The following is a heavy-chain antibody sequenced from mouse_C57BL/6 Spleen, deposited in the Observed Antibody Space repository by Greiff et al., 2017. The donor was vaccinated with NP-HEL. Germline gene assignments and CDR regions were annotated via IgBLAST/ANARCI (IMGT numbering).Heavy chain of an antibody. CDR2: INPNNGGT. Sequence: VQLKESGPELVKPGASVKIPCKASGYTFTDYNMDWVKQSHGKSLEWIGDINPNNGGTIYNQKFKGKATLTVDKSSSTAYMELRSLTSEDTAVYYCARPSYDYDGSWFAYWGQGTLVTVSA. V-gene: IGHV1-18*01. J-gene: IGHJ3*01. CDR3: ARPSYDYDGSWFAY. CDR1: GYTFTDYN. D-gene: IGHD2-4*01.